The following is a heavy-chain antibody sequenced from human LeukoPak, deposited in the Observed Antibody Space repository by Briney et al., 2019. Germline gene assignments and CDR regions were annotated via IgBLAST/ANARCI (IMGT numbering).Heavy chain of an antibody. V-gene: IGHV4-30-4*01. D-gene: IGHD2-2*01. CDR1: GGSISSGDYY. Sequence: PSETLSLTCTVSGGSISSGDYYWSWIRQPPGKGLEWIGYIYYSGSTYYNPSLKSQVTISVDTSKNQFSLKLSSVTAADTAVYYCARGLLPAAEYYYYGMDVWGQGTTVTVSS. CDR3: ARGLLPAAEYYYYGMDV. CDR2: IYYSGST. J-gene: IGHJ6*02.